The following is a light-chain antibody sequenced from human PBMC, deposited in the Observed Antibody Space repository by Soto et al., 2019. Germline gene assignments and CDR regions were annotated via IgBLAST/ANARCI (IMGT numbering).Light chain of an antibody. V-gene: IGKV1-39*01. J-gene: IGKJ2*01. Sequence: DIQMTQSPSSLSASVGDRVTITCRASQSISSYLNWYQQKPGKAPKLLIYAASSLQSGVPSRFSGSGSGTDFTLTISSLQPEDFATYYCQQSYSTPTFGQGPKLEIQ. CDR2: AAS. CDR1: QSISSY. CDR3: QQSYSTPT.